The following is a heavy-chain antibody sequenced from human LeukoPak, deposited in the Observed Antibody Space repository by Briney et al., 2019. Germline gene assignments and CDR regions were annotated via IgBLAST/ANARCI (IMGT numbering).Heavy chain of an antibody. CDR2: IYSSGST. CDR1: GGSISNYY. Sequence: SETLSLTCTVSGGSISNYYWTWIRQPAGKGLEWIGRIYSSGSTNYNPSLKSRVTMSLDTSNNQFSLKLSSVTAADTAVYYCAREIIRGSDYEANLDYWGQGTLVTVSS. D-gene: IGHD1-26*01. J-gene: IGHJ4*02. V-gene: IGHV4-4*07. CDR3: AREIIRGSDYEANLDY.